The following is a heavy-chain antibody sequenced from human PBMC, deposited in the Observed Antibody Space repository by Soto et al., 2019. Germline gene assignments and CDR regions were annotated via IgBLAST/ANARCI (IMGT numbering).Heavy chain of an antibody. CDR1: GGTFSSYA. CDR2: IIPIFGTA. D-gene: IGHD3-3*01. J-gene: IGHJ3*02. V-gene: IGHV1-69*13. Sequence: SVKVSCKASGGTFSSYAISWVRQAPGQGLEWMGGIIPIFGTANYAQKFQGRVTITADESMSTAYMELSSLRSEDTAVYYCARERRFLEWLSPTSSAFDIWGQGTMVTVSS. CDR3: ARERRFLEWLSPTSSAFDI.